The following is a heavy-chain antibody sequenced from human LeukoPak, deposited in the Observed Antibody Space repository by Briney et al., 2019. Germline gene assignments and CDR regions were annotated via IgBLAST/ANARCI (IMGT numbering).Heavy chain of an antibody. V-gene: IGHV4-59*01. CDR1: GGSNSSYY. D-gene: IGHD3-22*01. CDR3: ARDQDSSGYYLDY. CDR2: IYYSGST. Sequence: SETLSLTCTVSGGSNSSYYWSWIRQPPGKGLEWIGYIYYSGSTNYNPSLKSRVTISVDTSKNQFSLKLSSVTAADTAVCYCARDQDSSGYYLDYWGQGTLVTVSS. J-gene: IGHJ4*02.